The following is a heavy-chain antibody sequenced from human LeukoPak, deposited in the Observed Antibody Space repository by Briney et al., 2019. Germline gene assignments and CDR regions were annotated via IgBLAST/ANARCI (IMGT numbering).Heavy chain of an antibody. D-gene: IGHD5-12*01. CDR1: GFTVSSHH. CDR2: IYSGGST. CDR3: ASIVATIYSFDY. Sequence: GGSLRLSCAVSGFTVSSHHMSWVRQAPGKGLEWVSVIYSGGSTYYADSVKGRFTISRDNSKNTLYLQMNSLRAEDTAVYYCASIVATIYSFDYWGQGTLVTVSS. V-gene: IGHV3-66*01. J-gene: IGHJ4*02.